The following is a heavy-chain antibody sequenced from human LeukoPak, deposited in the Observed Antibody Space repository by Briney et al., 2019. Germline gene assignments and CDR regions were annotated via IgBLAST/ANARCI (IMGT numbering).Heavy chain of an antibody. D-gene: IGHD2-21*02. CDR2: ISSSSSYI. CDR3: ARDQLRCGGDCYSYYFDY. Sequence: ETLSLTCAVYGGSFSGYYWSWIRQPPGKGLEWVSSISSSSSYIYYADSVKGRFTISRDNAKNSLYLQMNSLRAEDTAVYYCARDQLRCGGDCYSYYFDYWGQGTLVTVSS. J-gene: IGHJ4*02. V-gene: IGHV3-21*01. CDR1: GGSFSGYY.